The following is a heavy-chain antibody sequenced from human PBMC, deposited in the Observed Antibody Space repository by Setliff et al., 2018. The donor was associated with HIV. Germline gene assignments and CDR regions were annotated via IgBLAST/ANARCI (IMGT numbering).Heavy chain of an antibody. V-gene: IGHV5-51*01. CDR3: AGHLTGISFFSYMDV. Sequence: RGASLKLSWEGSGYNFTSNWIGGVRQTPGKGREWMGISYPGDSDTRYSPTFQGQVTISADKSISTAYLQWSSLKASDTAMYYCAGHLTGISFFSYMDVWGTGTTVTVSS. J-gene: IGHJ6*03. CDR1: GYNFTSNW. CDR2: SYPGDSDT. D-gene: IGHD1-20*01.